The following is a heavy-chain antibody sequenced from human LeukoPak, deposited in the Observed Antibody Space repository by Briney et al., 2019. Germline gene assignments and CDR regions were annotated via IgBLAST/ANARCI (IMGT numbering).Heavy chain of an antibody. CDR2: ISSTSSTI. CDR3: ARAAPYYYGSSGYSAFDS. V-gene: IGHV3-48*02. CDR1: GFTFRSYS. Sequence: GGSLRLSCAASGFTFRSYSMHWVRQAPGKGLEWVSYISSTSSTIYYADSVKGRFTISRDNAKNSLYLQMNSLRDEDTAVYYCARAAPYYYGSSGYSAFDSWGQRTMVTVSA. D-gene: IGHD3-22*01. J-gene: IGHJ3*02.